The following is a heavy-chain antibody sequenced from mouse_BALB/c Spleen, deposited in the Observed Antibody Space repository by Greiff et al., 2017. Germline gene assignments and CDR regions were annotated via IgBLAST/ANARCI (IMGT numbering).Heavy chain of an antibody. Sequence: EVQLVESGGGLVQPGGSRKLSCAASGFTFSSFGMHWVSQAPEKGLEWVAYISSGSSTIYYADTVKGRFTISRDNPKNTLFLQMTSLRSEDTAVYYCARDYRYGDFDYWGEGTTLTVSS. CDR3: ARDYRYGDFDY. CDR2: ISSGSSTI. J-gene: IGHJ2*01. CDR1: GFTFSSFG. V-gene: IGHV5-17*02. D-gene: IGHD2-14*01.